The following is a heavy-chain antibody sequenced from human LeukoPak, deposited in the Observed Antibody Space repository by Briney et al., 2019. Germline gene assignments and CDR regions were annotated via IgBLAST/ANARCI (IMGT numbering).Heavy chain of an antibody. CDR1: GYIFTSYW. CDR3: ARLNYYDSSGYPHLLGMDV. CDR2: IYPGDSDT. D-gene: IGHD3-22*01. Sequence: GESLKISCKGSGYIFTSYWIVWVRQMPGKGLEWMGIIYPGDSDTRYSPSFQGQVTISADKSISTAYLQWSSLKASDTAMYYCARLNYYDSSGYPHLLGMDVWGQGTTVTVSS. V-gene: IGHV5-51*01. J-gene: IGHJ6*02.